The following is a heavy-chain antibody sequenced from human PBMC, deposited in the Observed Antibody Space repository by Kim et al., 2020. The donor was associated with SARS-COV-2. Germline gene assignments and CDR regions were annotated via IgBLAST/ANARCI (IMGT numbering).Heavy chain of an antibody. Sequence: GGSLRLSCAASGFTFSSYAMSWVRQAPGKGLEWVSAISGSGGSTYYADSGKGRFTISRDNSKNTLYLQMNSLRAEDTAVYYCAKDSSASIAARRAAYNWFDPWGQGTLVTVSS. V-gene: IGHV3-23*01. CDR1: GFTFSSYA. J-gene: IGHJ5*02. CDR2: ISGSGGST. CDR3: AKDSSASIAARRAAYNWFDP. D-gene: IGHD6-6*01.